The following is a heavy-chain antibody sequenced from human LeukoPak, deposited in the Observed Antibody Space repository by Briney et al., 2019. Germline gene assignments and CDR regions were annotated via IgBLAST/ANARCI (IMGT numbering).Heavy chain of an antibody. CDR3: ARQLPTAAADTRGYFDY. D-gene: IGHD6-13*01. CDR2: MIYGGTN. CDR1: GGSFSNADYY. V-gene: IGHV4-39*01. J-gene: IGHJ4*01. Sequence: SETLSLTCSVSGGSFSNADYYWGWNRQAPGQGLEWIVSMIYGGTNHYNPSLKSRATISVNTSKNQFSLKLPSVTAADAAIYYCARQLPTAAADTRGYFDYWGQGAVVTVSS.